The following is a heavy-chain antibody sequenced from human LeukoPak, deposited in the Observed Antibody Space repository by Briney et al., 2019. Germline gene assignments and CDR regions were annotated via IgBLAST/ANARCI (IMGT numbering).Heavy chain of an antibody. D-gene: IGHD6-13*01. J-gene: IGHJ4*02. V-gene: IGHV1-2*02. CDR3: ARGLIAAAATFDY. CDR2: INPNSGGT. CDR1: GCTFIGYY. Sequence: ASVKVSCKASGCTFIGYYMHWVRQAPGQGLEWMGWINPNSGGTNYAQKFQGRVTMTRDTSITSAYMELSRLRSDDTAVYYCARGLIAAAATFDYWGQGTLVTVSS.